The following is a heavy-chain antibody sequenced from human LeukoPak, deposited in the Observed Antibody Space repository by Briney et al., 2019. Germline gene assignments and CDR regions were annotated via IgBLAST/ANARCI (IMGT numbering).Heavy chain of an antibody. CDR1: RDSISNYY. CDR3: ARAAPTVPLDY. Sequence: SETLSLTCTVSRDSISNYYWSWIRHPAGKGLEWIGHMYTSGSTNYNPSLKSRVTMSVDTSKNQFSLKLSSVTAADTAVYYCARAAPTVPLDYWGQGTLVTVSS. D-gene: IGHD4-17*01. V-gene: IGHV4-4*07. J-gene: IGHJ4*02. CDR2: MYTSGST.